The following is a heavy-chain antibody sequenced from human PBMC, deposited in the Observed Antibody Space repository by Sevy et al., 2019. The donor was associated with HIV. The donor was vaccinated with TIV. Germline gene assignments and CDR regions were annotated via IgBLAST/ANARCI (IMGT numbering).Heavy chain of an antibody. D-gene: IGHD2-21*01. CDR1: GGTFSSYD. J-gene: IGHJ6*02. CDR3: ARGGGAVDHGMDV. Sequence: ASVKVSCKASGGTFSSYDINWVRQAPGQGLKWVGQIIPIFGTSSYGPNFQGRVTITADESTSTAYMDLSSLRSEDTAVYYCARGGGAVDHGMDVWGQGTTVTVSS. V-gene: IGHV1-69*13. CDR2: IIPIFGTS.